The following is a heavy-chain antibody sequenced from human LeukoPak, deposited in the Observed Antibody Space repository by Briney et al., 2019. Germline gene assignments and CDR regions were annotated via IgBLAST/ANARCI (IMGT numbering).Heavy chain of an antibody. V-gene: IGHV1-46*01. CDR3: ARDPSSVVVAATLYFDY. J-gene: IGHJ4*02. CDR1: GYTFTSYY. Sequence: ASVKVSCKASGYTFTSYYMHWVRQAPGQGLEWMGIINPSGGSTSCAQKFQGRVTMTRDTSTSTVYMELSSLRSEDTAVYYCARDPSSVVVAATLYFDYWGQGTLVTVSS. CDR2: INPSGGST. D-gene: IGHD2-15*01.